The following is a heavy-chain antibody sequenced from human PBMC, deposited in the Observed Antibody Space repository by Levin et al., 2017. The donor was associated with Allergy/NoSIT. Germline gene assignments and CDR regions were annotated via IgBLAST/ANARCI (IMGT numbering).Heavy chain of an antibody. D-gene: IGHD3-22*01. CDR1: GYTFTSYY. V-gene: IGHV1-46*01. J-gene: IGHJ4*02. Sequence: ASVKVSCKASGYTFTSYYMHWVRQAPGQGLEWMGIINPSGGSTSYAQKFQGRVTMTRDTSTSTVYMELSSLRSEDTAVYYCARDAESSGYYYAGFDYWGQGTLVTVSS. CDR3: ARDAESSGYYYAGFDY. CDR2: INPSGGST.